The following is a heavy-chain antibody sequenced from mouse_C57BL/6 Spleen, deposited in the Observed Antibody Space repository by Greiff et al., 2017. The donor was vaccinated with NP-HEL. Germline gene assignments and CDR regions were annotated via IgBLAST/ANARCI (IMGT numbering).Heavy chain of an antibody. Sequence: QVQLKESGPGLVAPSQCLSITCTVSGFSLTSYGVDWVRQSPGKGLEWLGVIWGVGSTNYNSARKSRQSISKDNSKSQVFLKMNSQQTDDTAIYYCAILRRFAYWGQGTLVTVSA. D-gene: IGHD1-1*01. J-gene: IGHJ3*01. CDR2: IWGVGST. CDR1: GFSLTSYG. V-gene: IGHV2-6*01. CDR3: AILRRFAY.